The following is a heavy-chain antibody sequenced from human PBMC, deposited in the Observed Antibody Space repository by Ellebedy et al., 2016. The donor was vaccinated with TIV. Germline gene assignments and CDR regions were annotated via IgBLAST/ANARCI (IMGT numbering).Heavy chain of an antibody. CDR1: GGSISSGDYY. CDR2: IYYSGST. J-gene: IGHJ4*02. CDR3: ARGGSGYCSGGSCYDVY. V-gene: IGHV4-30-4*01. Sequence: SETLSLTXTVSGGSISSGDYYWSWIRQPPGKGLEWIGYIYYSGSTYYNPSLKSRVTISVDTSKNQFSLKLSSVTAADTAVYYCARGGSGYCSGGSCYDVYWGQGTLVTVSS. D-gene: IGHD2-15*01.